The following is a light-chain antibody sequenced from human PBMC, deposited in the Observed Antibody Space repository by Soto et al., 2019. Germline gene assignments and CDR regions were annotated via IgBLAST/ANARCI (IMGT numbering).Light chain of an antibody. CDR1: HNINSW. V-gene: IGKV1-5*01. J-gene: IGKJ1*01. CDR2: DAS. Sequence: DIQMTQSPSTLSASVGDRVTITYRASHNINSWLAWYQQKPGKAPKLLIYDASSLESGVPSRFSGSGSGTEFTLTISSLQPDDFATYYCQQYKSYSGTFGQGTKVDIK. CDR3: QQYKSYSGT.